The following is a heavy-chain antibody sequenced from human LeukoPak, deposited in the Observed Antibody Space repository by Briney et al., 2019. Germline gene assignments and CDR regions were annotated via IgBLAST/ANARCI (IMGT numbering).Heavy chain of an antibody. CDR2: IYYSGST. D-gene: IGHD2-2*01. CDR3: ARGRGGIAPAANIYDY. Sequence: NASETLSLTCTVSGGSISSSSYYWGWIRQPPGKGLEWIGSIYYSGSTYYNPSLKSRVTISVDTSKNQFSLKLSSVTAADTAVYYCARGRGGIAPAANIYDYWGQGTLVTVSS. CDR1: GGSISSSSYY. V-gene: IGHV4-39*07. J-gene: IGHJ4*02.